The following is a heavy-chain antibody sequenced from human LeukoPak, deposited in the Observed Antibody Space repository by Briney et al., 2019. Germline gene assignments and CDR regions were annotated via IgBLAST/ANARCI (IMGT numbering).Heavy chain of an antibody. D-gene: IGHD5-18*01. V-gene: IGHV4-34*01. Sequence: PSETLSLTCAVYGGSFSGYYWSWIRQPPGKGLEWIGEINHSGSTNYNPSLKSRVTISVDTSKNQFSLKLSSVTAADTAVYYCARGRRGYSYGASWSAPRIPVWFDYWGQGTLVTVSS. CDR2: INHSGST. CDR1: GGSFSGYY. CDR3: ARGRRGYSYGASWSAPRIPVWFDY. J-gene: IGHJ4*02.